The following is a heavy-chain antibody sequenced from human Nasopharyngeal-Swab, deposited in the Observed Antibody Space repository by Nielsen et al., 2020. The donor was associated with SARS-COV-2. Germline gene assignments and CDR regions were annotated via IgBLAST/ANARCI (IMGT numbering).Heavy chain of an antibody. CDR2: ISSNGGST. V-gene: IGHV3-64*01. CDR3: ARDLWFGGGY. J-gene: IGHJ4*02. CDR1: GFTFSSYA. D-gene: IGHD3-10*01. Sequence: GESLKISCAASGFTFSSYAMHWVRQAPGKGLEYVSAISSNGGSTYYANSVKGRFTISRDNAQNSVSLQMNSLRAEDTAVYYCARDLWFGGGYWGQGTLVTVSS.